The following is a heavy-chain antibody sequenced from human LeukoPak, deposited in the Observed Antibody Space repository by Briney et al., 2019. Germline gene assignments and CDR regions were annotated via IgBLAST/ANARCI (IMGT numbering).Heavy chain of an antibody. J-gene: IGHJ3*02. Sequence: GASVKVSCKASGGTFSSYAISWVRQAPGQGLEWMGGIIPIFGTANYAQKFQGRVTITTDESTSTAYMELSSLRSEDTAVYYCARAPKKLAAREAFDIWGQGTMVTVSS. CDR1: GGTFSSYA. D-gene: IGHD6-13*01. CDR3: ARAPKKLAAREAFDI. CDR2: IIPIFGTA. V-gene: IGHV1-69*05.